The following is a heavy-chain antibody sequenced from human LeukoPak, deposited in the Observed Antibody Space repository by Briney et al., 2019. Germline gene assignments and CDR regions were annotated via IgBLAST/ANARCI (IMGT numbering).Heavy chain of an antibody. V-gene: IGHV3-23*01. CDR3: AKSRAVLRYSDWLFSPNDY. Sequence: GGSLRLSCAASGFTFTNYSMSWVRQAPGKGLEWVSAISGSGGSTYYADSVEGRFTISRDNSKNTLYLQMNSLRAEDTAVYYCAKSRAVLRYSDWLFSPNDYWGQGKLVTVSS. D-gene: IGHD3-9*01. J-gene: IGHJ4*02. CDR1: GFTFTNYS. CDR2: ISGSGGST.